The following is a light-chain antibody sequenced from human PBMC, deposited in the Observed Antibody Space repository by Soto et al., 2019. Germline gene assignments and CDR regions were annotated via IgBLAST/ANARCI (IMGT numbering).Light chain of an antibody. V-gene: IGKV1-27*01. J-gene: IGKJ1*01. Sequence: DIQMTQSPSSLSASVGDRVTITCRASQGISNYLAWYQQKPGKVPKLLIYAASTLQSGVPSRFSGSGSGTDFTLAISSLQPDDSATYYCQQYNDNWTFGQGTKVDIK. CDR2: AAS. CDR1: QGISNY. CDR3: QQYNDNWT.